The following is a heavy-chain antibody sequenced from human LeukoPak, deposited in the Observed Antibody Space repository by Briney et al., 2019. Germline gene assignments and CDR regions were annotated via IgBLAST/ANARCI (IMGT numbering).Heavy chain of an antibody. Sequence: ASVKVSCKASGYTFTSYFIYWVRQAPGQGLECMGIINPSDGTTNYAQKFQGRVTMTRDTSASTAYMELSSLRSEDMAVYYCARGVYGSGSYYGHDFDYWGQGTLVTVSS. V-gene: IGHV1-46*01. CDR2: INPSDGTT. D-gene: IGHD3-10*01. J-gene: IGHJ4*02. CDR3: ARGVYGSGSYYGHDFDY. CDR1: GYTFTSYF.